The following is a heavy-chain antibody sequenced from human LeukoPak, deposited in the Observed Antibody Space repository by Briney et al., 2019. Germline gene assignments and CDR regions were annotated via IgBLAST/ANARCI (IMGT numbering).Heavy chain of an antibody. V-gene: IGHV3-21*01. CDR3: ARAGILVAGTDWYFDL. CDR2: ISSGGSYI. D-gene: IGHD6-19*01. J-gene: IGHJ2*01. Sequence: PGGSLRLSCAASGLTFSTYSMNWVRQTPGKGLEWLSSISSGGSYIYYADSVKGRFTISRDNAKTSLYLQMNSLRAEDTAAYYCARAGILVAGTDWYFDLWGRGTLVTVSS. CDR1: GLTFSTYS.